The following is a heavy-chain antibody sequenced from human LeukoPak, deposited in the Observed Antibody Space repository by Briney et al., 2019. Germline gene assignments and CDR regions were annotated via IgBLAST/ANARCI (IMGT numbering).Heavy chain of an antibody. CDR2: IYCSGST. CDR1: GGSISSYY. CDR3: ARTQVDSSGYCFFDI. D-gene: IGHD3-22*01. Sequence: PSETLSLTCTVSGGSISSYYGSWIRQPPRKGREWVGYIYCSGSTNYNPSLESRVPISVDTSTNQFSLKLSSVTAADTAVYYCARTQVDSSGYCFFDIWGQGTMVTVSS. V-gene: IGHV4-59*01. J-gene: IGHJ3*02.